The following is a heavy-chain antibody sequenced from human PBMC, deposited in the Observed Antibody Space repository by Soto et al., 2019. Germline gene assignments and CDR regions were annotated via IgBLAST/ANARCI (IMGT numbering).Heavy chain of an antibody. CDR3: AGVVGSSGWYYGSFDI. V-gene: IGHV4-34*01. CDR1: GGSFSGSY. Sequence: SETLSLTCAVYGGSFSGSYWNWIRQPPGKGLEWIGEINQSGSTNYNPSLKSRVTISVDTSKNQFSLKLSSVTAADSAVYYCAGVVGSSGWYYGSFDIWGPGTMVTVSS. CDR2: INQSGST. J-gene: IGHJ3*02. D-gene: IGHD6-19*01.